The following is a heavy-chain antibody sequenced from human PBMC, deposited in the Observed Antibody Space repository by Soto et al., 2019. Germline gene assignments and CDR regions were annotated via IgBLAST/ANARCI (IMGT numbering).Heavy chain of an antibody. J-gene: IGHJ5*02. D-gene: IGHD2-15*01. CDR3: ARLRAANWFDP. V-gene: IGHV3-21*01. CDR2: ISSSSSYI. CDR1: GFTFSSYS. Sequence: PGGSLRLSCAASGFTFSSYSMNWVRQAPGKGLEWVSSISSSSSYIYYADSVKGRFTISRDNAKNSLYLQMNSRRAEDTAVYYCARLRAANWFDPWGQGTLVTVSS.